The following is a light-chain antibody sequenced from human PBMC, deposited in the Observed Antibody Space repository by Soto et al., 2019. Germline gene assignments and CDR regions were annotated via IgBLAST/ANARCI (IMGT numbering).Light chain of an antibody. J-gene: IGLJ3*02. Sequence: QSVLTQPPSVSGAPGQRVTISCTGSSSSIGAGYDVHWYQQLPGTAPKLLIYGNSNRPSGVPDRFSGSKSGTSASLAITGLQAEDEADYYCQSYDRSLSGSGVFGGGTKLTVL. CDR1: SSSIGAGYD. CDR3: QSYDRSLSGSGV. CDR2: GNS. V-gene: IGLV1-40*01.